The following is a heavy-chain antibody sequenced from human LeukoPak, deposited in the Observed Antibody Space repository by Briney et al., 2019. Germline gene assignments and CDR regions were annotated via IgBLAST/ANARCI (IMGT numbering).Heavy chain of an antibody. V-gene: IGHV3-23*01. J-gene: IGHJ4*02. CDR1: GFTFSSYT. CDR3: ANINSGGGYYYGSSGYSSCFDF. D-gene: IGHD3-22*01. CDR2: ITTGDGNT. Sequence: GGSLRLSCTASGFTFSSYTMTWVRQAPGKGLKWVSTITTGDGNTYYADSVKGRFTVSRDDSKNTLYLQMNSLRDEDTAVYYCANINSGGGYYYGSSGYSSCFDFWGQGTLVTVSS.